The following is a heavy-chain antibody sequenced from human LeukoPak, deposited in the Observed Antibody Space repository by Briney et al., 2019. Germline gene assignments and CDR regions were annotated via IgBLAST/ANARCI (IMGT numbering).Heavy chain of an antibody. J-gene: IGHJ4*02. Sequence: PSETLSLTCTVSGGSISSSSYYWGWIRQPPGKGLEWIGSICYSGSTYYNPSLKSRVTISVDTSKNQFSLKLSSVTAADTAVYYCARDGYDFWSGPDRRASLDYWGQGTLVTVSS. CDR2: ICYSGST. CDR1: GGSISSSSYY. D-gene: IGHD3-3*01. V-gene: IGHV4-39*07. CDR3: ARDGYDFWSGPDRRASLDY.